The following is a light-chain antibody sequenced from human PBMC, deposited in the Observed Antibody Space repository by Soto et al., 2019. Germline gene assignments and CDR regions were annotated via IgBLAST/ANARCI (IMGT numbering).Light chain of an antibody. CDR1: QSISSW. CDR3: QQYRDNWT. Sequence: DIQMTQSPSTLSASVGDRVTITCRASQSISSWLAWYQQKPGTAPKLLIYKASTLQSGVPSRFSGSGSGTEFTLTISSLQPDDSATYYCQQYRDNWTFGQGTKVE. V-gene: IGKV1-5*03. J-gene: IGKJ1*01. CDR2: KAS.